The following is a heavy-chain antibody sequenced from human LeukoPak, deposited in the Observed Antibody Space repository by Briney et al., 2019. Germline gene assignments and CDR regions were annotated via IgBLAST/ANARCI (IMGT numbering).Heavy chain of an antibody. CDR3: ARDIPTTVVTPGRGDGAFDI. CDR1: GNSLNSGGNY. V-gene: IGHV4-31*03. Sequence: SQTLSLTCSVSGNSLNSGGNYRHWIRQAPGKGLEWIGYIFDGGNVDYNPSLSGRVTMSQDASKNQFSLKLSSVTAADTAVYYCARDIPTTVVTPGRGDGAFDIWGQGTMVTVSS. J-gene: IGHJ3*02. D-gene: IGHD4-23*01. CDR2: IFDGGNV.